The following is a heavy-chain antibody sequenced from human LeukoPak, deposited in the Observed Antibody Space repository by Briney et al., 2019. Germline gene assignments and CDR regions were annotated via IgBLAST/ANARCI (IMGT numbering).Heavy chain of an antibody. D-gene: IGHD1-26*01. V-gene: IGHV4-34*01. CDR1: GGSFSGYY. CDR3: ARTGDRIVGATPDY. J-gene: IGHJ4*02. Sequence: PSETLSLTCAVYGGSFSGYYWSWIRQPPGKGLEWIGEINHSGSTNYNPSLKSRVTISVDTSKNQFSLKLSSVTAADTAVYYCARTGDRIVGATPDYWGQGTLVTVSS. CDR2: INHSGST.